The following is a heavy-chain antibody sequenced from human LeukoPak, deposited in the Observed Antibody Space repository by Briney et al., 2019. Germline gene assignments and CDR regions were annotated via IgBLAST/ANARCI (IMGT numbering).Heavy chain of an antibody. J-gene: IGHJ4*01. CDR1: GFTFGSYW. CDR3: AGGSGWITGD. CDR2: IKQDGSEI. Sequence: GGSLRLSCSASGFTFGSYWMNWVRQAPGKGPEWVANIKQDGSEINYVDSVKGRFIISRDNAKNSLYLLMNSLRVDDTAVYYCAGGSGWITGDWGHGTLVTVSS. V-gene: IGHV3-7*03. D-gene: IGHD1-14*01.